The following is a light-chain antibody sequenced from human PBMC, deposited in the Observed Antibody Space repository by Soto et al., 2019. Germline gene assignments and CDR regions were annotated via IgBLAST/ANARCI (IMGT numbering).Light chain of an antibody. CDR1: QGISND. J-gene: IGKJ3*01. Sequence: DIQMTQSPSSLSASVGDRVTITCRASQGISNDLAWYQQKPGKVPKLLIYAASTLQSGVPSRFSGSGSGTDFTLPISRQKPEDVATYYCQKYNGAPLTFGPGTNVDIK. CDR3: QKYNGAPLT. CDR2: AAS. V-gene: IGKV1-27*01.